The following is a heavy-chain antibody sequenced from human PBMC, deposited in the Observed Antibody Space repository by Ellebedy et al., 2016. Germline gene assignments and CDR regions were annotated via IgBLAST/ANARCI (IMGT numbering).Heavy chain of an antibody. CDR2: ISGGGSST. D-gene: IGHD3-10*01. J-gene: IGHJ4*02. CDR3: ARERAQWFGELSIAGQPDS. CDR1: GFSFINYA. Sequence: GGSLRLSXAASGFSFINYAMTWVRQPPGKGLEWVSGISGGGSSTSYADSVKGRFTTSRDNSKNTLYLQMNSLRAEDTAVYYCARERAQWFGELSIAGQPDSWGQGTLVTVSS. V-gene: IGHV3-23*01.